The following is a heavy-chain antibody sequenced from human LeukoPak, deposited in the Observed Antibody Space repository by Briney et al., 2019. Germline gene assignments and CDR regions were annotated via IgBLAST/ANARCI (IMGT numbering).Heavy chain of an antibody. V-gene: IGHV4-61*08. Sequence: SETLSLTCTVSGDSISSGDYYWSWIRQPPGKGLEWIGYIYYSGSTNYNPSLKSRVTISVDTSKNQFSLKLSSVTAADTAVYYCARGRGPFDYWGQGTLVTVSS. CDR3: ARGRGPFDY. J-gene: IGHJ4*02. CDR2: IYYSGST. CDR1: GDSISSGDYY.